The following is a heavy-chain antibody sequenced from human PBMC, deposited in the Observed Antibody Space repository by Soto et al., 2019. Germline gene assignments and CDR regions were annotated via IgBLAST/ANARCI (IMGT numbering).Heavy chain of an antibody. CDR2: IYYSGST. J-gene: IGHJ4*02. D-gene: IGHD3-10*01. CDR1: SGSISSGGYY. V-gene: IGHV4-31*03. Sequence: QVQLQESGPGLVKPSQTLSLTCTVSSGSISSGGYYWSWIRQHPGKGLEWIGYIYYSGSTYYNPSVKKRVTISIDTSKNQCSLKLSSVTAADTVVYSCAREESGGSTSYFYFWGQGTLVTVSS. CDR3: AREESGGSTSYFYF.